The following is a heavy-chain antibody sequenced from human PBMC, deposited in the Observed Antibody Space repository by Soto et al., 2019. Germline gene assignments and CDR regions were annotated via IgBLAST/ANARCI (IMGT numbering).Heavy chain of an antibody. V-gene: IGHV3-23*01. CDR1: GFTLSSYA. Sequence: PGGSLRLSCAASGFTLSSYAMSWVRQAPGKGLEWVSAISGSGGSTYYADSVKGRFTISRDNSKNTLYLQMNSLRAEDTAVYYCARSSSSLKGSWFDPWGQGTLVTVSS. CDR3: ARSSSSLKGSWFDP. J-gene: IGHJ5*02. CDR2: ISGSGGST. D-gene: IGHD6-6*01.